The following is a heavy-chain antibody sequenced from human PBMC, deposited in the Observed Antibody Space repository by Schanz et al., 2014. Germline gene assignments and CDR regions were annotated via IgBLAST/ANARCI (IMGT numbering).Heavy chain of an antibody. V-gene: IGHV3-48*01. D-gene: IGHD6-13*01. Sequence: EVQVVESGGGLVQPGGSLRLSCTASGITFSSHSFNWVRQAPGKGLEWISYITYNGGTIYYADSVKGRFTISRDNAKNSLYLEMNSLRAEDTAVYYCAKSQGSSFDSWGQGTLGTVSS. J-gene: IGHJ4*02. CDR2: ITYNGGTI. CDR1: GITFSSHS. CDR3: AKSQGSSFDS.